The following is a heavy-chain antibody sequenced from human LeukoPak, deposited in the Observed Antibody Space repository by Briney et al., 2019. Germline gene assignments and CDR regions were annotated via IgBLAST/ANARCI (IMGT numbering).Heavy chain of an antibody. CDR1: GYTFTSYG. CDR3: AREARTIFGVVIKNAFDI. CDR2: ISAYNGNT. V-gene: IGHV1-18*01. Sequence: GASVKVSCKASGYTFTSYGISWVRQAPGQGLEWMGWISAYNGNTNYAQKLQGRVTMTTDTSTSTAYMELRSLRSDVTAVYYCAREARTIFGVVIKNAFDIWGQGTMVTVPS. J-gene: IGHJ3*02. D-gene: IGHD3-3*01.